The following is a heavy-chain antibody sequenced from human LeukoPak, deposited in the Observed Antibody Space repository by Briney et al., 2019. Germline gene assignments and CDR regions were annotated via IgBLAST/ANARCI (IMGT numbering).Heavy chain of an antibody. CDR1: GYPISSGYY. CDR2: LYHSEST. Sequence: PSETLSLTCAVSGYPISSGYYWAWLRQRPGKGLEWIGSLYHSESTYYNPSLKSRVTISVDTSKNQFSMKLSSVTAADTAVYYWARHVLSSGYSYGLNFDYWGQGTLVTVSS. CDR3: ARHVLSSGYSYGLNFDY. J-gene: IGHJ4*02. V-gene: IGHV4-38-2*01. D-gene: IGHD5-18*01.